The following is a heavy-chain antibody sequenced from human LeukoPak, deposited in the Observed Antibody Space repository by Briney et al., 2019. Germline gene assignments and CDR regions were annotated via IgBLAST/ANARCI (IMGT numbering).Heavy chain of an antibody. CDR1: GYSFTSYW. D-gene: IGHD1-1*01. J-gene: IGHJ3*02. Sequence: GESLQISCQGSGYSFTSYWIGWVRQVPGKGLEWMGIIYPGDSDTRYSPSFQGQVTISADKSISTAYLQWSSLKASDTAMYYCAATGTSDAFDIWGQGTMVTVSS. CDR2: IYPGDSDT. V-gene: IGHV5-51*01. CDR3: AATGTSDAFDI.